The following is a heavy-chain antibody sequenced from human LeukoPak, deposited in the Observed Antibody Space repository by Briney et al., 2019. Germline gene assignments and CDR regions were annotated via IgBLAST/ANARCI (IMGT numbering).Heavy chain of an antibody. CDR1: GYTFHNYG. V-gene: IGHV1-18*01. D-gene: IGHD6-13*01. CDR3: ARTSGVSAAGSPYYFDY. CDR2: ISPYSGNT. Sequence: ASVKVSCKASGYTFHNYGISWVRQAPGQGLEWTGWISPYSGNTDYTGRLQGRVTMTTDTSTTTAFMELRSLRSDDTAVYYCARTSGVSAAGSPYYFDYWGQGALVTVSS. J-gene: IGHJ4*02.